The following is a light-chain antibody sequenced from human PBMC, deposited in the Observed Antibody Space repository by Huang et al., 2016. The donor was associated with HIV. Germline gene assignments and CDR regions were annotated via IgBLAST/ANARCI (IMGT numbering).Light chain of an antibody. J-gene: IGKJ1*01. V-gene: IGKV1-39*01. CDR1: QRINSY. CDR2: GAS. CDR3: QQSYNTPT. Sequence: DIQMTQSPSSLSASVGDRVTITCRASQRINSYLNWYQQKPGKAPNLLIYGASSLQSGVPSRFSGSGSVTDFTLTISSLQPEDFATYYCQQSYNTPTFGHGTKVEI.